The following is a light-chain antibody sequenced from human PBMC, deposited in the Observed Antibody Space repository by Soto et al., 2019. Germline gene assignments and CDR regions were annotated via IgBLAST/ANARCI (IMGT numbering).Light chain of an antibody. CDR2: DAS. V-gene: IGKV3-11*01. Sequence: DIVLTQSPATLSLSPGERATLSCRASQSVSSNLAWYQQKPGQAPRLLIYDASNRATGIPARFSGSGSGTDFTLTISSLEPEDFAVYYCQQRSNWPLTFGGGTKVAIK. CDR3: QQRSNWPLT. CDR1: QSVSSN. J-gene: IGKJ4*01.